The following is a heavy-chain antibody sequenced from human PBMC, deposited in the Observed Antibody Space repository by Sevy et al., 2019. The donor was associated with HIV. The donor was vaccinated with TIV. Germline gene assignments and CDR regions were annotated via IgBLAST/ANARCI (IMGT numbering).Heavy chain of an antibody. CDR3: ARNLAIFGVQNGLDV. Sequence: ASVKVSCKSTGYMFTDFYINWVRLAPGQGLEWVGWINPDNGDTDYGQKFQGRVTMTRDTSLSSAYMELSSLTSDDTAIYYCARNLAIFGVQNGLDVWGQGTSVTVSS. CDR1: GYMFTDFY. V-gene: IGHV1-2*02. D-gene: IGHD3-3*01. CDR2: INPDNGDT. J-gene: IGHJ6*02.